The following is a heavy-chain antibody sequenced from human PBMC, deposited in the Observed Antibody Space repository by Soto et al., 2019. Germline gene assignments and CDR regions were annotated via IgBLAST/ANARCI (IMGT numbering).Heavy chain of an antibody. D-gene: IGHD3-3*01. J-gene: IGHJ4*02. CDR3: AKAESYYDFWSHFDY. V-gene: IGHV3-30*18. CDR1: GFTFSSYG. CDR2: ISYDGSNK. Sequence: ESGGGVVQPGRSLRLSCAASGFTFSSYGMHWVRQAPGKGLEWVAVISYDGSNKYYADSVKGRFTISRDNSKNTLYLQMNSLRAEDTAVYYCAKAESYYDFWSHFDYWGQGTLVTVSS.